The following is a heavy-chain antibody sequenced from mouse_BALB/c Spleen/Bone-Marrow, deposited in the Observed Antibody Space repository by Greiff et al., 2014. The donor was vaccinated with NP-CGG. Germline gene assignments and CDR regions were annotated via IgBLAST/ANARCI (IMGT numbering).Heavy chain of an antibody. D-gene: IGHD3-3*01. J-gene: IGHJ2*01. CDR1: GYTFTSYY. V-gene: IGHV1S81*02. CDR3: TRGHTWDFDY. Sequence: QVQLQQSGAELVKPGASVKLSCKASGYTFTSYYMYWVKQRPGQGLEWIGEINPSNGDTNFNEKFKSRATLTVDKSSSTAYMQLSSLTSEDSAVYYSTRGHTWDFDYWGQGTTLTVSS. CDR2: INPSNGDT.